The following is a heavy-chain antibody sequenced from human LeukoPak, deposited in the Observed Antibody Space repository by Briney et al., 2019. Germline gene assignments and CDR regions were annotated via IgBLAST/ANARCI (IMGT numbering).Heavy chain of an antibody. Sequence: GASVKVSCKASGYTFTSYAMHWVRQAPGQRLEWMGRINAGNGNTKYSQKFQGRVTITRDTSASTAYMELSSLRSEDAAVYYCARDFGSGWYRGSNWFDPWGQGTLVTVSS. CDR1: GYTFTSYA. CDR2: INAGNGNT. J-gene: IGHJ5*02. D-gene: IGHD6-19*01. V-gene: IGHV1-3*01. CDR3: ARDFGSGWYRGSNWFDP.